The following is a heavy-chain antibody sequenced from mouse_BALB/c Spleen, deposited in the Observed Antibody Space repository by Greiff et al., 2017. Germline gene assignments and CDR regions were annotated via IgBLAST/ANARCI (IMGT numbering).Heavy chain of an antibody. V-gene: IGHV5-12-2*01. CDR1: GFTFSSYT. Sequence: EVKLVESGGGLVQPGGSLKLSCAASGFTFSSYTMSWVRQTPEKRLEWVAYISNGGGSTYYPDTVKGRFTISRDNAKNTLYLQMSSLKSEDTAMYYCARQDGNYGAMDYWGQGTSVTVSS. CDR3: ARQDGNYGAMDY. CDR2: ISNGGGST. J-gene: IGHJ4*01. D-gene: IGHD2-1*01.